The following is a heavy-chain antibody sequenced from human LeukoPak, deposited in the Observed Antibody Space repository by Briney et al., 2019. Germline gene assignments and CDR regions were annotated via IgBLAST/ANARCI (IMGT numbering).Heavy chain of an antibody. J-gene: IGHJ6*02. CDR2: IYSGSST. V-gene: IGHV3-66*01. Sequence: GGSLRLSCAASGFTVSSNYMSWVRQAPGKGLEWVSVIYSGSSTYYADSVKGRFTISRDNSKNTLYLQMNSLRAEDTAVYYCAREPSTVTKGGYYYGMDVWGQGTTVTVSS. CDR1: GFTVSSNY. D-gene: IGHD4-17*01. CDR3: AREPSTVTKGGYYYGMDV.